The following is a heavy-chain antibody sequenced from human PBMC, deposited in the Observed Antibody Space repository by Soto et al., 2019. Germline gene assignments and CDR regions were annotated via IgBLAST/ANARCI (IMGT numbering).Heavy chain of an antibody. CDR3: AGVRWLVLHPLDY. J-gene: IGHJ4*02. Sequence: PSETLSLTCAVYGGSFSGYYWSWIRQPPGKGLEWIGEINHSGSTNYNPSLKSRVTISVDTSKNQFSLKLSSVTAADTAVYYCAGVRWLVLHPLDYWGQGTLVTVSS. CDR1: GGSFSGYY. D-gene: IGHD6-19*01. V-gene: IGHV4-34*01. CDR2: INHSGST.